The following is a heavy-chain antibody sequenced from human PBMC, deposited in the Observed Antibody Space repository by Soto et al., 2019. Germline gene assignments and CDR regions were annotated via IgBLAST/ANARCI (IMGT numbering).Heavy chain of an antibody. J-gene: IGHJ6*02. Sequence: ASVKVSCKASGYTFTGYYMHWVRQAPGQGLEWMGWINPNSGGTNYAQKFQGRVTMTRDTSISTAYMELSRLRSDDTAVYYCARDQSYYYDSSGYYNRTNGMDVWGQGTTVTVSS. D-gene: IGHD3-22*01. V-gene: IGHV1-2*02. CDR1: GYTFTGYY. CDR2: INPNSGGT. CDR3: ARDQSYYYDSSGYYNRTNGMDV.